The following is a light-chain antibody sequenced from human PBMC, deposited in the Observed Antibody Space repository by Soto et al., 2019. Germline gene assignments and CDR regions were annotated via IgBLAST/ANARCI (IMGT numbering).Light chain of an antibody. J-gene: IGKJ5*01. CDR2: GAS. Sequence: AIRMTQSPSSLSAATGDRVTITCRASQSISTYLAWYQQKPGKAPKLLIYGASTLQSGVPSRFSGSGSGTDFTLTISCLQSEDFATYYCQQYHSNVPITFGQGTRLEI. V-gene: IGKV1-8*01. CDR1: QSISTY. CDR3: QQYHSNVPIT.